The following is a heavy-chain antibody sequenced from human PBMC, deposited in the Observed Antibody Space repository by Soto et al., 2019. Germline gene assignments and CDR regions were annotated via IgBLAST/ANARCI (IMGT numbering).Heavy chain of an antibody. CDR3: AKDGTTGPHRSY. D-gene: IGHD1-1*01. V-gene: IGHV3-30*18. J-gene: IGHJ4*02. Sequence: QVQLVESGGGVVQPGRSLRLSCAASGFTFSSYGMHWVRQAPGKGLEWVAVISYDGSNKYYADSVKGRFTISRDNSKNTLYLQMNSLRAEDTAVYYCAKDGTTGPHRSYWGQGTLVTVSS. CDR1: GFTFSSYG. CDR2: ISYDGSNK.